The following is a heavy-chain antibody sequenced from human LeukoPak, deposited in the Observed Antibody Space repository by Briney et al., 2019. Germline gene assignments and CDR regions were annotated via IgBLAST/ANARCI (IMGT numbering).Heavy chain of an antibody. J-gene: IGHJ3*02. V-gene: IGHV3-21*01. CDR1: GFTFSSYS. D-gene: IGHD2-21*02. CDR2: ISSSSSYI. Sequence: GGSLRLSCAASGFTFSSYSMSWVRQAPGKGLEWVSSISSSSSYIYYADSVKGRFTISRDNAKNSLYLQMNSLRAEDTAVYYCARFEWGVVTAYAFDIWGQPTIVTVSS. CDR3: ARFEWGVVTAYAFDI.